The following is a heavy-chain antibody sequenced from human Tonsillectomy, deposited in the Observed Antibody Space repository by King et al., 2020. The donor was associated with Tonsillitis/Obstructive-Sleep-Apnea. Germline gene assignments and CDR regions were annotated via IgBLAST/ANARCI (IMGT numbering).Heavy chain of an antibody. J-gene: IGHJ4*02. CDR2: INHSGST. CDR1: GESFSGHY. Sequence: VQLQQWGAGLLKPSETLSLTCAVYGESFSGHYWSWIRQPPGKGLEWIGEINHSGSTNYNPSLKSRVTISVDTNKNQFSLNLSSVAAADTAVYYCARRHSVTVVSYDCWRRGMLVTVSA. D-gene: IGHD1-20*01. V-gene: IGHV4-34*01. CDR3: ARRHSVTVVSYDC.